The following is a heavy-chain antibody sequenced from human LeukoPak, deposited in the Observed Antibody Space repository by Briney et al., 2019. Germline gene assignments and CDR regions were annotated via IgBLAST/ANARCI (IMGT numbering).Heavy chain of an antibody. CDR3: AKGWRSSYDY. Sequence: QPSETLSLTCTVSGGSISSYYWSWIRQPAGKGLEWVSAISGSGGSTYYADSVKGRFTISRDNSKITLYLQMNSLRAEDTAVYYCAKGWRSSYDYWGQGTLVTVSS. V-gene: IGHV3-23*01. CDR1: GGSISSYY. CDR2: ISGSGGST. J-gene: IGHJ4*02. D-gene: IGHD6-13*01.